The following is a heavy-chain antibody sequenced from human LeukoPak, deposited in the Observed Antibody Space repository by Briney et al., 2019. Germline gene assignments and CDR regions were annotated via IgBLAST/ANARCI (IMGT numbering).Heavy chain of an antibody. V-gene: IGHV4-34*01. CDR2: INHSGST. CDR3: ARVSGYSSGWYFRRGTFDI. D-gene: IGHD6-19*01. J-gene: IGHJ3*02. Sequence: PSETLSLTCAVYGGSFSGYYWSWIRQPPGKGLEWIGEINHSGSTYYNPSLKSRVTISVDTSKNQFSLKLSSVTAADTAVYYCARVSGYSSGWYFRRGTFDIWGQGTMVTVSS. CDR1: GGSFSGYY.